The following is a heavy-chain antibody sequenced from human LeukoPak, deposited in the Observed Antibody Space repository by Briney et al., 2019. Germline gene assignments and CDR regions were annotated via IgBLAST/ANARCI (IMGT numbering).Heavy chain of an antibody. J-gene: IGHJ6*02. CDR1: GGSISNYY. CDR3: ARDDYGMDV. V-gene: IGHV4-59*01. CDR2: IYHRGST. Sequence: SETLSLTCTVSGGSISNYYWSWIRQPPGKGLEWIGYIYHRGSTNYNPSLKSRVTISVDTSKNQFSLKLSSVTAADTAVYYCARDDYGMDVWGQGTTVTVSS.